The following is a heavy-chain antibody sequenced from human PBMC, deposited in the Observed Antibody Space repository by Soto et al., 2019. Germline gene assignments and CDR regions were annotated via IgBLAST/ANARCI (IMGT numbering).Heavy chain of an antibody. J-gene: IGHJ4*02. CDR3: ARGYSSSWSYYFDY. Sequence: SEALSLTCAVYGVSFSGYYWSWIRQPPGKGLEWIGEINHSGSTNYNPSLKSRVTISVDTSKNQFSLKLSSVTAADTAVYYCARGYSSSWSYYFDYWGQGTLVTVSS. V-gene: IGHV4-34*01. CDR1: GVSFSGYY. D-gene: IGHD6-13*01. CDR2: INHSGST.